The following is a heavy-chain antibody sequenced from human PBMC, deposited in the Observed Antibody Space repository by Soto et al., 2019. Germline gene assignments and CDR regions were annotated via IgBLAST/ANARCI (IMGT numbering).Heavy chain of an antibody. CDR2: IYYSGST. V-gene: IGHV4-31*03. Sequence: SETLSLTCTVSGGSISSGGYYWSWIRQHPGKSMEWIGYIYYSGSTYYNPSLKSRVTISVDTSKNQFSLKLSSVTAADTAVYYCARFLRGYCSGGSCSGFDYWGQGTLVTVSS. CDR3: ARFLRGYCSGGSCSGFDY. J-gene: IGHJ4*02. CDR1: GGSISSGGYY. D-gene: IGHD2-15*01.